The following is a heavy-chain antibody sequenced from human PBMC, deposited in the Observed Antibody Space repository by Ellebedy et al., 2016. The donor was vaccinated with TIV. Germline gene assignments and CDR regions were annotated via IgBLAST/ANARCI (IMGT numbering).Heavy chain of an antibody. D-gene: IGHD3-10*01. CDR1: GGTFRDYA. J-gene: IGHJ3*02. CDR2: IISLFGTT. Sequence: AASVKVSCKASGGTFRDYAFSWVRQAPGQGLEWMGAIISLFGTTNYAPKFQGRVTITADESTSTTYMELRSLRSDDTAVYFCARVGEAFDIWGQGTMVTVSS. CDR3: ARVGEAFDI. V-gene: IGHV1-69*13.